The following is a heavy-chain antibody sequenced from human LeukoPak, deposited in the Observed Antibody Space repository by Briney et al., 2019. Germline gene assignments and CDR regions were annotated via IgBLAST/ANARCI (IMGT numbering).Heavy chain of an antibody. Sequence: PSETLSLTCAVYGGSFSGYYRSWIRQPPGKGLEWIGEINHSGSTNYNPSLKSRVTISVDTSKNQFSLKLSSVTAADTAVYYCARVSQSLDTGTTAWDWFDPWGQGTLVTVSS. V-gene: IGHV4-34*01. CDR2: INHSGST. J-gene: IGHJ5*02. D-gene: IGHD1-7*01. CDR3: ARVSQSLDTGTTAWDWFDP. CDR1: GGSFSGYY.